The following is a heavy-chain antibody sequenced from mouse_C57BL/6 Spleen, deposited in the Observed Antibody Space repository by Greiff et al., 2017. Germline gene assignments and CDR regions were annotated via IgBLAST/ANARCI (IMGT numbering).Heavy chain of an antibody. Sequence: QVQLQQPGAELVMPGASVKLSCKASGYTFTSYWMHWVKQRPGQGLEWIGEIDPSDSYTNYNQKFKGKSTLTVDKSSSTASMQLSSLTSEDSAVYYCARGTTEGGMDYWGQGTSVTVSS. V-gene: IGHV1-69*01. D-gene: IGHD1-1*01. CDR1: GYTFTSYW. J-gene: IGHJ4*01. CDR3: ARGTTEGGMDY. CDR2: IDPSDSYT.